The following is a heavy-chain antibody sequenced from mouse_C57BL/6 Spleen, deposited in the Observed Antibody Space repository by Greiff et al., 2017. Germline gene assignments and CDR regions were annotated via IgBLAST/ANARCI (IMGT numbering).Heavy chain of an antibody. CDR3: ARPYDGYYHWYFDV. D-gene: IGHD2-3*01. CDR2: ISSGSSTI. J-gene: IGHJ1*03. CDR1: GFTFSDYG. V-gene: IGHV5-17*01. Sequence: EVKLVESGGGLVKPGGSLKLSCAASGFTFSDYGMHWVRQAPEKGLEWVAYISSGSSTIYYADTVKGRFTISRDNAKNTLFLQMTSLRSEDTAMYYCARPYDGYYHWYFDVWGTGTTVTVSS.